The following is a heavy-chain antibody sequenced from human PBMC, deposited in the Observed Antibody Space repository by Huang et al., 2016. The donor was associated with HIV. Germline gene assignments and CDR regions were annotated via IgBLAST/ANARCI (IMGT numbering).Heavy chain of an antibody. Sequence: EVHLLELGGGSVQPGGSLRLSCAASGFTFDNFAMNWVRQAPGKGPGGVSGIGGSGVSTHYADAVKGRFTISRDTSKNTVFLQMNSLRAEDTAVYYCAKEARAITSALNWFDSWGPGILVTVSS. J-gene: IGHJ5*01. CDR2: IGGSGVST. CDR1: GFTFDNFA. V-gene: IGHV3-23*01. D-gene: IGHD6-6*01. CDR3: AKEARAITSALNWFDS.